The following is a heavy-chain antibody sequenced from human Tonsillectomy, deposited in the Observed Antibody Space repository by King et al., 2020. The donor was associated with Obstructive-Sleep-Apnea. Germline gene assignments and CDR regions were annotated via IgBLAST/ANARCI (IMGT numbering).Heavy chain of an antibody. CDR1: GGSLSRGGYY. J-gene: IGHJ4*02. CDR2: IYFSGGT. CDR3: ARADFGDYEGCFAN. D-gene: IGHD4-17*01. Sequence: VQLQESGPGLVKPSQTLSLTCPVSGGSLSRGGYYWGWVRQPPRKGLEWGGDIYFSGGTSYNPPPQNRVTISVDTSKNRFSLKLSSVTAADTAVYYCARADFGDYEGCFANWGQGTLVTVSS. V-gene: IGHV4-30-4*01.